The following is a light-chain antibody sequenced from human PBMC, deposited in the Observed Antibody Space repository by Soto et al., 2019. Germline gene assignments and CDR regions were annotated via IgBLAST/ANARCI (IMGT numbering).Light chain of an antibody. Sequence: QPVLTQSPSASASLGASVKLTCTLSSGHSRYALAWHQQQPEKGPRYLMKLNSDGSHSKGDGIPDRFSGSSSGAERYLTISSLQSEDEADYYCQTWGTGGVVFGGGTKLTVL. CDR3: QTWGTGGVV. CDR1: SGHSRYA. V-gene: IGLV4-69*01. J-gene: IGLJ2*01. CDR2: LNSDGSH.